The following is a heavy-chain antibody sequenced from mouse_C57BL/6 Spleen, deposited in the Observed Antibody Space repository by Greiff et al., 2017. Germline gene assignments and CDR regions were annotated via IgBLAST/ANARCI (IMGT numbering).Heavy chain of an antibody. J-gene: IGHJ3*01. Sequence: QVQLQQSGAELARPGASVKLSCKASGYTFTSYGISWVKQRTGQGLEWIGEIYPRSGNTYYNEKFKGKDTLTADKSSSTAYMELRSLTSEDSAVYFCARTYYSNYVGCAYWGQGTLVTVSA. D-gene: IGHD2-5*01. V-gene: IGHV1-81*01. CDR1: GYTFTSYG. CDR2: IYPRSGNT. CDR3: ARTYYSNYVGCAY.